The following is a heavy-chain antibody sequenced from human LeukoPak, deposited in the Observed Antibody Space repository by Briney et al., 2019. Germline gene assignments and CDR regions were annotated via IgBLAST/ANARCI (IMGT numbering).Heavy chain of an antibody. CDR3: ASYTIRLRSFDY. CDR1: GFTFSTFG. D-gene: IGHD3-16*01. J-gene: IGHJ4*02. CDR2: ISSSSSYI. V-gene: IGHV3-21*01. Sequence: PGGSLRLSCAASGFTFSTFGMNWVRQAPGKGLEWVSFISSSSSYIYYADSVKGRFTISRDNAKNPLYLQMNSLRAEDTAVYFCASYTIRLRSFDYWGQGTLVTVSS.